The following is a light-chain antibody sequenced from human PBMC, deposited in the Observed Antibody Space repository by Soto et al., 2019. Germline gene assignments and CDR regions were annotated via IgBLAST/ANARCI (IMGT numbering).Light chain of an antibody. CDR1: SSDVGGYNY. J-gene: IGLJ1*01. CDR3: CSYAGSYTGV. V-gene: IGLV2-11*01. CDR2: DVS. Sequence: QSVLTQPRSVSGSPGQSVTISCTGTSSDVGGYNYVSWYQQHPGTAPKLMIFDVSKRPSGVPVRFSGSKSGNTASLTISGLQAEDEADYYCCSYAGSYTGVFGTGTKVTVL.